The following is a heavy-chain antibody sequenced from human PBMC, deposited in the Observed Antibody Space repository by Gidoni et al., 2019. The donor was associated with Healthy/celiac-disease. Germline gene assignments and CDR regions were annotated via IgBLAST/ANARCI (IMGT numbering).Heavy chain of an antibody. V-gene: IGHV1-18*01. Sequence: QVQLVQSGAEVKKPGASVKVSCKASGYTFTSYGISWVRQAPGQGPEWMGWISAYNGNTNYAQKLQGRVTMTTDTSTSTAYMELRRLRSDDTAVYYCARDDRGSSLWGHFDYWGQGTLVTVSS. CDR3: ARDDRGSSLWGHFDY. J-gene: IGHJ4*02. CDR2: ISAYNGNT. CDR1: GYTFTSYG. D-gene: IGHD1-26*01.